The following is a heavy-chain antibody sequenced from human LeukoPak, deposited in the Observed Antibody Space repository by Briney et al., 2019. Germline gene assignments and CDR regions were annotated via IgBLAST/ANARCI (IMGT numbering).Heavy chain of an antibody. CDR1: GFTFSSYG. D-gene: IGHD4-23*01. V-gene: IGHV3-30*18. CDR2: ISYDGSNK. J-gene: IGHJ6*02. CDR3: AKDRWRYYYGMDV. Sequence: GGSLRLSCAASGFTFSSYGMHWVRQAPGKGLEWVAVISYDGSNKYYADSVKGRFTISRDNSKNTLYLQMNSLRAEDTAVYYCAKDRWRYYYGMDVWGQGTTVIFSS.